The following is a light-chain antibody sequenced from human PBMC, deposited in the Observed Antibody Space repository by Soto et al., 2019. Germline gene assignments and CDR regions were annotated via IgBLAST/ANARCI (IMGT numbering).Light chain of an antibody. J-gene: IGLJ2*01. Sequence: QSALTQPASVSGSPGQSITISCTGTSSDVGGYNFVSWYQQHPGKAPKLMIFEVNNRPSVVSNRFSGSKSGKTASLTISGLPAEDEADYYCSSWTSSTTQVLGGGTKVTVL. CDR1: SSDVGGYNF. V-gene: IGLV2-14*01. CDR2: EVN. CDR3: SSWTSSTTQV.